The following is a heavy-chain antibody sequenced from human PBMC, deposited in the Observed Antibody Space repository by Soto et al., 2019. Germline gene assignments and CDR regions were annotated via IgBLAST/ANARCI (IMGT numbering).Heavy chain of an antibody. D-gene: IGHD3-9*01. J-gene: IGHJ5*02. CDR2: IDYRGST. CDR1: GDSISKSGHY. CDR3: TRLLPPYDTPGPSWFGP. V-gene: IGHV4-39*02. Sequence: SETLSLTCTVSGDSISKSGHYWGRIRQPPGKALEWIGGIDYRGSTLYNPSLRSRITMSIDTSKKFFSLKLTSVSASDTALYYCTRLLPPYDTPGPSWFGPWGQGTLVTVSS.